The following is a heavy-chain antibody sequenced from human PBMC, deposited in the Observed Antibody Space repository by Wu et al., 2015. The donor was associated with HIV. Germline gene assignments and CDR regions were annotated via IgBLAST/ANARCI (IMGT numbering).Heavy chain of an antibody. CDR3: VGPYIGYAYDTFDV. Sequence: QVQLVQSGAEVKKPGSSVKVSCKASGGTFSSRAISWVRQAPGQGLDWMGRIIPIFDRIHYKEKFQGRVFITADEATSTVYMELSSLTSDDTAVYYCVGPYIGYAYDTFDVWGQGTLITVSS. V-gene: IGHV1-69*13. CDR1: GGTFSSRA. CDR2: IIPIFDRI. D-gene: IGHD5-12*01. J-gene: IGHJ3*01.